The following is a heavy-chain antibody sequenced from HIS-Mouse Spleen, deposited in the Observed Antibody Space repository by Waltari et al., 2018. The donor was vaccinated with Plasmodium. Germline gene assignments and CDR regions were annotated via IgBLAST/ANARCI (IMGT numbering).Heavy chain of an antibody. J-gene: IGHJ2*01. CDR1: GGSFSGYY. V-gene: IGHV4-34*01. D-gene: IGHD3-3*01. Sequence: QVQLQQWGAGLLKPSETLSLTCAVYGGSFSGYYWSWNRQPPGKGLAWIGEINPSGSTNYNPSLKSGVTISVDTSKNQFSLKLSSVTAADTAVYYCARVTSSGVYWYFDLWGRGTLVTVSS. CDR3: ARVTSSGVYWYFDL. CDR2: INPSGST.